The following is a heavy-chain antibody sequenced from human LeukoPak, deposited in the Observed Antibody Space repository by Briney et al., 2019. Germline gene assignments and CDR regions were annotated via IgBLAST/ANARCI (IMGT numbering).Heavy chain of an antibody. Sequence: PGESLRLSCEASGFTFEDSGMHWVRQGPGKGLEWVSGISWNGGGVGYAASVKGRFTISRDNAKKSLFLQMNSLRPEDTALYYCAKGDCGSSSCTRLDNWGQGTLVTVSS. V-gene: IGHV3-9*01. CDR1: GFTFEDSG. J-gene: IGHJ4*02. CDR3: AKGDCGSSSCTRLDN. CDR2: ISWNGGGV. D-gene: IGHD2-2*01.